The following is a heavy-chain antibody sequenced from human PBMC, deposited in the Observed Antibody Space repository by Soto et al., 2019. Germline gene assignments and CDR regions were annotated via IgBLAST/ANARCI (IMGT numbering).Heavy chain of an antibody. D-gene: IGHD2-21*02. J-gene: IGHJ1*01. CDR3: ARGVYCGADCYSASHAEYFQH. V-gene: IGHV1-46*01. CDR1: GYTFTNNY. CDR2: INPSGGST. Sequence: ASVKVSCKASGYTFTNNYMHWVRQAPGQGLEWMGIINPSGGSTNYAQRFQGRVTMSSDTSTSTLYMELSSLRSEDTAVYYCARGVYCGADCYSASHAEYFQHWGQGTLVTVSS.